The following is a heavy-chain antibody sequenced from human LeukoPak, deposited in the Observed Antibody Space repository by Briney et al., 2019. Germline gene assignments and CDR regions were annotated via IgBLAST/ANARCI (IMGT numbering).Heavy chain of an antibody. V-gene: IGHV4-38-2*01. D-gene: IGHD4-17*01. J-gene: IGHJ3*02. CDR1: GYSISSGYY. CDR3: ARNSFGDSDAFDI. Sequence: SETLSLTCAVSGYSISSGYYWGWIRQPPGTGLEWIGSIHHSGSTYYNPSLKSRVTISVDTSKNQFSLKLSSVTAADTAVYYCARNSFGDSDAFDIWGQGTMVTVSS. CDR2: IHHSGST.